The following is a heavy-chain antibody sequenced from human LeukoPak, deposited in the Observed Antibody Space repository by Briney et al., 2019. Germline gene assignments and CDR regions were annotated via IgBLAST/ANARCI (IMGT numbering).Heavy chain of an antibody. Sequence: ASVKVSCKASGYTFTSYYMHWVRQAPGQGLEWMGWISAYNGNTNYAQKLQGRVTMTTDTSTSTAYMELRSLRSDDTAVYYCARLSITMVRGVIAFFDYWGQGTLVTVSS. CDR3: ARLSITMVRGVIAFFDY. D-gene: IGHD3-10*01. CDR1: GYTFTSYY. V-gene: IGHV1-18*04. CDR2: ISAYNGNT. J-gene: IGHJ4*02.